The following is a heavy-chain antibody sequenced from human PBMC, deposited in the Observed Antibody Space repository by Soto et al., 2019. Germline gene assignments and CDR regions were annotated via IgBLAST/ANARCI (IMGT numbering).Heavy chain of an antibody. CDR1: GYTFTGYY. CDR2: INPNSGGT. J-gene: IGHJ5*02. D-gene: IGHD1-26*01. V-gene: IGHV1-2*02. Sequence: ASVKVSCKASGYTFTGYYMHWVRQAPGQGLEWMGWINPNSGGTNYAQKFQGRVTMTRDTSISTAYMELSRLRFDDTAVYYCARRVGATADWFDPWGQGTLVTVS. CDR3: ARRVGATADWFDP.